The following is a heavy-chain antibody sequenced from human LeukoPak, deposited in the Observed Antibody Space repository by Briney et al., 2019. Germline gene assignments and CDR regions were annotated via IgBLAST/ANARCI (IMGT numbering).Heavy chain of an antibody. CDR3: AKDRFWGFLEWPDAFDI. Sequence: PGGSLRLSCAASGFTFSSYGMHWVRQAPGKGLEWVAFIWYDGSNKYYADSVKGRFTISRDNSKNTLYLQMNSLRAEDTAVYYCAKDRFWGFLEWPDAFDIWGQGTMVTVSS. CDR1: GFTFSSYG. V-gene: IGHV3-30*02. D-gene: IGHD3-3*01. CDR2: IWYDGSNK. J-gene: IGHJ3*02.